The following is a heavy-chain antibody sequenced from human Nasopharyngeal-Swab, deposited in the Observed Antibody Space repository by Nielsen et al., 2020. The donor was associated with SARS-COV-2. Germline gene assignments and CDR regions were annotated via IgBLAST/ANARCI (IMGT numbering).Heavy chain of an antibody. V-gene: IGHV3-23*01. J-gene: IGHJ4*02. CDR2: ISGSGNT. CDR3: ASRAGSSRDYYGPLDY. CDR1: GFTFRDHA. D-gene: IGHD6-25*01. Sequence: GESLKISCEASGFTFRDHAMTWVRQAPGKGLEWVSTISGSGNTHYADSVKGRFTISRDNSKNTVFLQMNSLRAEDTAIYSCASRAGSSRDYYGPLDYWGQGNLVTVSS.